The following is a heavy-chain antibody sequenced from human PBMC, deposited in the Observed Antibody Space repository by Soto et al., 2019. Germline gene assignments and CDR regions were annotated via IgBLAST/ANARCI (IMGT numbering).Heavy chain of an antibody. Sequence: QVQLVQSGAEVKKPGSSVKVSCKASGGTFSSYAISWVRQAPGQGLEWMGGIIPIFGTANYAQKFQGRVTIPADESTRTDYMELSSLRSEDTAVYYCARHVPAAGYYYGMDVWGQGTTVTVSS. CDR3: ARHVPAAGYYYGMDV. CDR1: GGTFSSYA. D-gene: IGHD2-2*01. V-gene: IGHV1-69*12. J-gene: IGHJ6*02. CDR2: IIPIFGTA.